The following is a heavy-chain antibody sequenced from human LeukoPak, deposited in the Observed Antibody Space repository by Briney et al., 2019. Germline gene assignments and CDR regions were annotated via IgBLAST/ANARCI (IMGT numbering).Heavy chain of an antibody. CDR1: GASISSGTYY. CDR2: IFHNGGT. D-gene: IGHD6-19*01. V-gene: IGHV4-31*02. J-gene: IGHJ4*02. Sequence: PSETLSLTCTVSGASISSGTYYWTWIRQHPGKGLEWIGYIFHNGGTYYNQSLRSRLSITQDTSKNQFSLKLSSVTAADTAVYYCARGGCEYYFDYWGQGSLVTVSS. CDR3: ARGGCEYYFDY.